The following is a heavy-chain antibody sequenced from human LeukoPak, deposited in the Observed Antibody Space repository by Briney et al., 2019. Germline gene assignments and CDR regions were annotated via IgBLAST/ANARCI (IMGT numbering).Heavy chain of an antibody. CDR1: GLSISSYY. Sequence: SETLSLTCTVSGLSISSYYWSWVRQPPGKGLEWIGYIYDSGSTNYNPSLMSRVTISVDTSKYQCSLKLSSVTAAETAVYYWARQGRRPGEFPFDPWGQGTLVTVSS. D-gene: IGHD3-10*01. CDR3: ARQGRRPGEFPFDP. CDR2: IYDSGST. J-gene: IGHJ5*02. V-gene: IGHV4-59*08.